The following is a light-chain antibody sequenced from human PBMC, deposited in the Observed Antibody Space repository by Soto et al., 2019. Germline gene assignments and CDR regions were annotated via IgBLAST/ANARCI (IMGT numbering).Light chain of an antibody. CDR3: CSYAGSYTHYV. CDR1: SSDVGGYNY. V-gene: IGLV2-11*01. J-gene: IGLJ1*01. CDR2: DVS. Sequence: QSVLTQPRSVSGSPGQSVTISCTGTSSDVGGYNYVSWYQQHPGKVPKLMIYDVSKRPSGVPDRFSGSKSGNTASLTISGLQAGEEADYYCCSYAGSYTHYVFGTGTKVTVL.